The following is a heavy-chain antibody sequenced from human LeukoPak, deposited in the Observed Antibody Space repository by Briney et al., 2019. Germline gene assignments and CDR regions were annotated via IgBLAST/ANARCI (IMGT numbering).Heavy chain of an antibody. V-gene: IGHV4-4*07. D-gene: IGHD5-24*01. Sequence: ETLSLTCTVSGGSFSSYYWSWIRQPAGKGLEWIGRIYTSGSTNYNPSLKSRVTMSVDTSKNQVSLKLSSVTAADTAVYYCATGDGYNSFDYWGQGTLVTVSS. CDR2: IYTSGST. CDR1: GGSFSSYY. CDR3: ATGDGYNSFDY. J-gene: IGHJ4*02.